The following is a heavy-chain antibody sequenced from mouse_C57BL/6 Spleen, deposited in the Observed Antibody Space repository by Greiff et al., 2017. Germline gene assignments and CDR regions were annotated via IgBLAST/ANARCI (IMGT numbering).Heavy chain of an antibody. D-gene: IGHD4-1*01. V-gene: IGHV5-4*01. CDR2: ISDGGSYT. CDR1: GFTFSSYA. J-gene: IGHJ3*01. CDR3: ARGETGLAY. Sequence: EVQRVESGGGLVKPGGSLKLSCAASGFTFSSYAMSWVRQTPEKRLEWVATISDGGSYTYYPDNVKGRFTISRDNATNNLYLQMSHLKSEDTAMYYCARGETGLAYWGQGTLVTVSA.